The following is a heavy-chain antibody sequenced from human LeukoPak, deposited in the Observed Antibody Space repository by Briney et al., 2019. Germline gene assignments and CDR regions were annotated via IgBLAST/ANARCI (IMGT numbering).Heavy chain of an antibody. CDR1: GFTFSTYA. J-gene: IGHJ5*02. V-gene: IGHV3-33*01. Sequence: GGSLRLSCTASGFTFSTYALHWVRQAPGKGLEWVAVIWNDGGDKYYADSVKGRFTISRDNSKNTLYLQMNSLRAEDTAVYYCARDLSRNWFDPWGQGTLVTVSS. CDR3: ARDLSRNWFDP. CDR2: IWNDGGDK.